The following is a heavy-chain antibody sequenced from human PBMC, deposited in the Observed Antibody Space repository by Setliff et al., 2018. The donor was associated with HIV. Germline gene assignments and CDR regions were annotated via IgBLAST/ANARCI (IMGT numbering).Heavy chain of an antibody. J-gene: IGHJ4*02. CDR1: GGTFSSYT. CDR3: ASAGSGTRAPPRY. Sequence: SVKVSCKASGGTFSSYTISWVRQAPGQGLEWMGRIIPILGIANYAQKFQGRVTITADKSTSTAYMELSSLGSEDTAVYYCASAGSGTRAPPRYWGQGTLVTVSS. CDR2: IIPILGIA. D-gene: IGHD1-1*01. V-gene: IGHV1-69*02.